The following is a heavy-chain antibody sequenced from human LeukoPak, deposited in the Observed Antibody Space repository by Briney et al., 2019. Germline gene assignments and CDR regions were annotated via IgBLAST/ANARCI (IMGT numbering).Heavy chain of an antibody. CDR1: GFTFSSYS. J-gene: IGHJ2*01. CDR3: ARDSDYYDSSGPFDL. V-gene: IGHV3-48*01. CDR2: ISSSSSTI. D-gene: IGHD3-22*01. Sequence: GGSLRLSCAASGFTFSSYSMNWVRQAPGKGLEWVSYISSSSSTIYYADSVKGRFTISRDNAKNSLYLQMNSLRAEDTAVYYCARDSDYYDSSGPFDLWSRGTLVTVSS.